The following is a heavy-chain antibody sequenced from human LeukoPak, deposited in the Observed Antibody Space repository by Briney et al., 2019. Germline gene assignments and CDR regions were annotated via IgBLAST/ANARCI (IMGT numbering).Heavy chain of an antibody. CDR2: INTDGSTI. CDR1: GFTVSNYW. CDR3: ARDLYCSSTSCSDY. V-gene: IGHV3-74*01. J-gene: IGHJ4*02. Sequence: PGGSLRLSCAAFGFTVSNYWMHWVRQAPGKGLVWVSRINTDGSTINYADSVKDRFTISRDNAKNTLYLQMNSLRVEGTAVYYCARDLYCSSTSCSDYWGQGTLVTVSS. D-gene: IGHD2-2*01.